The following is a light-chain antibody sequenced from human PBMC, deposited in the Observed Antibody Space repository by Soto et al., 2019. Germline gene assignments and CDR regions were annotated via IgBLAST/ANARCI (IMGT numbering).Light chain of an antibody. CDR2: GTY. CDR3: QQRSNWPPAIT. V-gene: IGKV3D-20*02. CDR1: QSISGNY. J-gene: IGKJ5*01. Sequence: VLTQSPGTLSLSPGERVTLSCRASQSISGNYLAWYQHKPGQAPRLLISGTYTRATGIPDRFSGSGSGTDFTLTISSLEPEDFAVYYCQQRSNWPPAITFGQGTRLEIK.